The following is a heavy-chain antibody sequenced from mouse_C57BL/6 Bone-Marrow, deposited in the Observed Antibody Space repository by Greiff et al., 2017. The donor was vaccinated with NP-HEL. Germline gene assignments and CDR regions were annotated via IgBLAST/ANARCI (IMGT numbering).Heavy chain of an antibody. V-gene: IGHV1-55*01. J-gene: IGHJ2*01. CDR3: AREGYYGSSPYYCDY. D-gene: IGHD1-1*01. Sequence: VQLQQPGAELVNPGASVKMSCKASGYTFTSYWLTWVKQRPGHGLEWLGYIYPGSGSTNYNEKFKSKATLTVDTSSSTAYMQLSSLTSEDSAVYYCAREGYYGSSPYYCDYWGQGTTLTVSS. CDR2: IYPGSGST. CDR1: GYTFTSYW.